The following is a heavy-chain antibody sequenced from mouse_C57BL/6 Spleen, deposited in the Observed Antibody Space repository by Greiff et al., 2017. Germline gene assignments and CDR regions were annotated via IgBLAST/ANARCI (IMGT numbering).Heavy chain of an antibody. CDR2: IYPGSGNT. J-gene: IGHJ4*01. D-gene: IGHD2-3*01. V-gene: IGHV1-76*01. CDR1: GYTFTDYY. CDR3: ASGRYYFLDY. Sequence: QVQLQQSGAELVRPGASVKLSCKASGYTFTDYYINWVKQRPGQGLEWIARIYPGSGNTYYNEKFKGKATLTAEKSSSTAYMQLSSLTSEDSAVYFCASGRYYFLDYWGQGTSVTVSS.